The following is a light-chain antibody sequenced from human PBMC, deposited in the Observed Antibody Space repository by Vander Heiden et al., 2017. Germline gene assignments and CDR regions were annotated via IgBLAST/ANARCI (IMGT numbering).Light chain of an antibody. J-gene: IGLJ2*01. V-gene: IGLV3-1*01. Sequence: SYELTQPPSVSVSPGQTASITCSGDKLGDKYACWYQQKPGQSPVLVIYQDSKRPSGIPERFSGSNSGNTATPTISGTQAMDEADYYCQAWDSSTAGVFGGGTKLTVL. CDR2: QDS. CDR3: QAWDSSTAGV. CDR1: KLGDKY.